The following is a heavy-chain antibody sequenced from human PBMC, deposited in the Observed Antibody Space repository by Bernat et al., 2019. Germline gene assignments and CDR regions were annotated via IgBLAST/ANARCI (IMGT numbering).Heavy chain of an antibody. J-gene: IGHJ6*02. Sequence: EVQLVESGGGLVQPGGSLRLSCAASGFTVSSNYMSWVRQAPGKGLEWVSVMYSGGSTYYADSVKGRFTISRDNSKNTLYLQMNSLRAEDTAVYYCARDMVTAAAGTLAFYYYGMDVWGQGTTVTVSS. D-gene: IGHD6-13*01. V-gene: IGHV3-66*01. CDR3: ARDMVTAAAGTLAFYYYGMDV. CDR1: GFTVSSNY. CDR2: MYSGGST.